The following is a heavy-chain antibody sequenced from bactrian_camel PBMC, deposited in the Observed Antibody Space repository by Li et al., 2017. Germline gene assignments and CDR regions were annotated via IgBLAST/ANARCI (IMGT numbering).Heavy chain of an antibody. CDR2: IDPDSTT. J-gene: IGHJ4*01. V-gene: IGHV3S55*01. CDR3: GADLQVSTEYKY. CDR1: GFTFRDSY. Sequence: HVQLVESGGGLVQAGGSLRLSCTASGFTFRDSYLGWYRQIPGNECELVASIDPDSTTWYRSSVKGRFTISRDNAKNTVDLEMSNLKPEDTAVYWCGADLQVSTEYKYWGDGTQVTVS. D-gene: IGHD3*01.